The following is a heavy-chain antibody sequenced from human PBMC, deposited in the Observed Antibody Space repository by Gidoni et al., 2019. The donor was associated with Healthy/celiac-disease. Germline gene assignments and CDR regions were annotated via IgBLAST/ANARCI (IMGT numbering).Heavy chain of an antibody. Sequence: QVQLVESGGGVVQPGRSLRLSCAASGFTFSSYGMNWVRQAPGKGLEWVAVIWYDGSNKYYADSVKGRFTISRDNSKNTLYLQMNSLRAEDTAVYYCARSQSGYSYGPFDYWGQGTLVTVSS. J-gene: IGHJ4*02. CDR3: ARSQSGYSYGPFDY. D-gene: IGHD5-18*01. CDR2: IWYDGSNK. V-gene: IGHV3-33*08. CDR1: GFTFSSYG.